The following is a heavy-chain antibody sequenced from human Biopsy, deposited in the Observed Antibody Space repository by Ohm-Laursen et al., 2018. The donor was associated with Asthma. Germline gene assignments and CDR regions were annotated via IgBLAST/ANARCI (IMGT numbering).Heavy chain of an antibody. Sequence: SETLSCTWTVSDGSISRNFYYWRWIRQPPGKGLEWIGNIYKSGQVYYNLSLKSRVTISVDTSKNQFSLQLRSGTAADTAVYYCARQKLVAAEGPFDMWGQGTMVIVSS. J-gene: IGHJ3*02. D-gene: IGHD1-26*01. V-gene: IGHV4-39*01. CDR3: ARQKLVAAEGPFDM. CDR1: DGSISRNFYY. CDR2: IYKSGQV.